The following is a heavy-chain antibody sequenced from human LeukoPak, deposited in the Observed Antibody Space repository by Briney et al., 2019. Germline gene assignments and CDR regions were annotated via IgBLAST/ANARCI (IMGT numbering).Heavy chain of an antibody. CDR2: IGLSGSPL. CDR3: ARKDFSSGSFSY. CDR1: GFPFTRFY. Sequence: GGSLRLSCAVSGFPFTRFYMSWIRQAPGKGLEWISYIGLSGSPLDYADSVRGRFTISRGNAKNSLYLEMNSLRAEDTAVYYCARKDFSSGSFSYWGQGTLVTVSS. D-gene: IGHD3-22*01. V-gene: IGHV3-11*04. J-gene: IGHJ4*02.